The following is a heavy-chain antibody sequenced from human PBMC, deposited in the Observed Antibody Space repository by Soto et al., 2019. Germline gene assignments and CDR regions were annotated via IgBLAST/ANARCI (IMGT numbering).Heavy chain of an antibody. CDR1: GDSISSGNYY. V-gene: IGHV4-31*03. D-gene: IGHD2-15*01. Sequence: QVQLQESGPGLVKPSQTLSLTCTVSGDSISSGNYYWSWIRQHPGKGLEWIGYIFYSGSTYYNPSLQSRVTISVDTSRNQFSLRLSSVTAADTAVYYCARGGSGDIVVVAPSDYWGQGTLVTVSS. CDR3: ARGGSGDIVVVAPSDY. CDR2: IFYSGST. J-gene: IGHJ4*02.